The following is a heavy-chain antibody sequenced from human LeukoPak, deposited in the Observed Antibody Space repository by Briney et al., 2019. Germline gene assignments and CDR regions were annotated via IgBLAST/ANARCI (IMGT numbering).Heavy chain of an antibody. CDR2: IYYSGST. V-gene: IGHV4-39*01. CDR3: ARLLVAVAGTGAYYYYGMDV. Sequence: TSETLSLTCTVSGGSISSSSYYWGWIRQPPGQGLEWIGSIYYSGSTYYNPSLKSRVTISVDTSKNQFSLKLSSVTAADTAVYYCARLLVAVAGTGAYYYYGMDVWGQGTTVTVSS. CDR1: GGSISSSSYY. D-gene: IGHD6-19*01. J-gene: IGHJ6*02.